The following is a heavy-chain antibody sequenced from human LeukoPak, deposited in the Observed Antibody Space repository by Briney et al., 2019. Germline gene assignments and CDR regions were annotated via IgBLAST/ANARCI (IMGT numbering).Heavy chain of an antibody. V-gene: IGHV3-30*14. CDR2: ISHDGSVK. CDR3: ARGAGYNYPYYFDY. Sequence: GGSLRLSCAASGFAFSTYAMHWVRQAPGKGLEWVAVISHDGSVKYYADSVKGRFTISRDNSKNTLYLQMNSLRAEDTAVYYCARGAGYNYPYYFDYWGQGTLVTVSS. CDR1: GFAFSTYA. D-gene: IGHD5-24*01. J-gene: IGHJ4*02.